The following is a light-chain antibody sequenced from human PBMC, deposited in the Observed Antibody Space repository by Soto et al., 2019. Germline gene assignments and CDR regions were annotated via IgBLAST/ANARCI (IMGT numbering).Light chain of an antibody. CDR1: QTVTSNY. J-gene: IGKJ1*01. V-gene: IGKV3-20*01. Sequence: IMLTQSPGTLSLSTGEIATLSCVASQTVTSNYLAWYQQKPGQAPRLLIFGASIRVTGIPDRFIGSGSGTDFTLTISRLEPEDFAVYYCQHYVTSLTTFGQGTKVDIK. CDR3: QHYVTSLTT. CDR2: GAS.